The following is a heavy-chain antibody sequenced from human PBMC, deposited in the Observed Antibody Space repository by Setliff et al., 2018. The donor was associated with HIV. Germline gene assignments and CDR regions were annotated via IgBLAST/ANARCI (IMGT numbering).Heavy chain of an antibody. J-gene: IGHJ1*01. V-gene: IGHV3-48*03. CDR2: ISYSGNTM. Sequence: LRLSCAASGFTFSGYDMNWVRQAPGKGLEWLSYISYSGNTMYYADSVGGRFTISRDNAKNSLYLQMHSLRAEDTAVYYCVRDGSSSGSFYPEYFQYWGQGTLVTVSS. D-gene: IGHD1-26*01. CDR3: VRDGSSSGSFYPEYFQY. CDR1: GFTFSGYD.